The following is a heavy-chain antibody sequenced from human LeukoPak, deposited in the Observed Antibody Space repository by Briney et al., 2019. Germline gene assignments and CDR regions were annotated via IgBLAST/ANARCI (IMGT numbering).Heavy chain of an antibody. J-gene: IGHJ4*02. V-gene: IGHV4-39*01. CDR3: ASSLVVTAISYFDY. CDR1: GGSISSSSYY. CDR2: IYYSGST. D-gene: IGHD2-21*02. Sequence: SDTLSLTCTVSGGSISSSSYYWGWIRQPPGKGLEWIGSIYYSGSTYYNPSLKSRVTISVDTSKNQFSLKLSSVTAADTAVYYCASSLVVTAISYFDYWGQGTLVTVSS.